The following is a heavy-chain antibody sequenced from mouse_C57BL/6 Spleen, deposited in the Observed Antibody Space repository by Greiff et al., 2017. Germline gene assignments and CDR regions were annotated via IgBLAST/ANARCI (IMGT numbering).Heavy chain of an antibody. CDR3: AKSYGPGNYFDY. D-gene: IGHD1-2*01. V-gene: IGHV1-82*01. J-gene: IGHJ2*01. CDR1: GYAFSSSW. CDR2: IYPGDGDT. Sequence: QVQLQQSGPELVKPGASVKISCKASGYAFSSSWMNWVKQRPGKGLEWIGRIYPGDGDTNYNGKFKGKATLTADKSSSTAYMQLSSLTSEDSAVYFCAKSYGPGNYFDYWGQGTTLTVSS.